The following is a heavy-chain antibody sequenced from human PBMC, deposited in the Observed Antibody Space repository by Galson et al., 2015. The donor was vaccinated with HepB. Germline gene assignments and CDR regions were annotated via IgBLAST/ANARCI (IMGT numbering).Heavy chain of an antibody. CDR3: AKAPDYDSSGYLGY. D-gene: IGHD3-22*01. Sequence: SLRLSCAASGFTFSSYAMSWVRQAPGKGLEWVSAISGSGGSTYYADSVKGRFTISRDNSKNTLYLQMNSLRAEDTAVYYCAKAPDYDSSGYLGYWGQGTLVTVSS. V-gene: IGHV3-23*01. CDR2: ISGSGGST. CDR1: GFTFSSYA. J-gene: IGHJ4*02.